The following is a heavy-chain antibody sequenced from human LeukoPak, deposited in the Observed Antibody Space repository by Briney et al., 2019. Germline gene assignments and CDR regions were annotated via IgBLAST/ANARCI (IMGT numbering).Heavy chain of an antibody. J-gene: IGHJ5*02. Sequence: PSETLSLTCTVSGGSISSSNYYWGWIRQPPGRGLEWIGNINYGGSTYYNPSLKSRVTISVDTSKNQFSLKLSSVTAADTVVYYCARVSSSSWYLRGNWFDPWGQGTLVTVSS. V-gene: IGHV4-39*07. CDR3: ARVSSSSWYLRGNWFDP. CDR1: GGSISSSNYY. D-gene: IGHD6-13*01. CDR2: INYGGST.